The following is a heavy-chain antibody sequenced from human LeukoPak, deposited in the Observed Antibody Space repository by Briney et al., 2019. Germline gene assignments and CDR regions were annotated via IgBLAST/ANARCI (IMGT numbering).Heavy chain of an antibody. D-gene: IGHD6-6*01. J-gene: IGHJ4*02. CDR3: ARAHRRIAALEYYFDY. V-gene: IGHV1-8*01. CDR2: MNPNSGNT. CDR1: GYTFTSYD. Sequence: GASVKVSCKASGYTFTSYDINWVRQATGQGLEWMGWMNPNSGNTGYAQKFQGRVTMTRNTSISTAYMELSSLRSEDTAVYYCARAHRRIAALEYYFDYWGQGTLVTVSS.